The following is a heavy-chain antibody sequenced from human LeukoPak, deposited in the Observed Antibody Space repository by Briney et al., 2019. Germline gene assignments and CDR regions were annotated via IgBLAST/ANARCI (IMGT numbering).Heavy chain of an antibody. D-gene: IGHD6-13*01. CDR2: IYYSGST. Sequence: PSETLSLTCTVSGGSISSSSYYWGWIRQPPGKGLEWIGSIYYSGSTYYNPSLKSRVTISVDTSKNQFSLKLSSVTAADTAVYYCAWPPQLIAAAGTYNYFDTWGQGTLVTVSS. CDR1: GGSISSSSYY. J-gene: IGHJ5*02. V-gene: IGHV4-39*01. CDR3: AWPPQLIAAAGTYNYFDT.